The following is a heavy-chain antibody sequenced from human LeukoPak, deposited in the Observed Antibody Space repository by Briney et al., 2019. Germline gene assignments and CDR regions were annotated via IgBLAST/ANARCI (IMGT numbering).Heavy chain of an antibody. CDR2: FDPEDGET. CDR3: ATLDIVVVPAATDY. J-gene: IGHJ4*02. D-gene: IGHD2-2*01. V-gene: IGHV1-24*01. CDR1: GYTLTELS. Sequence: ASVKVSCKVSGYTLTELSMHWVRQAPGKGLEWMGGFDPEDGETIYAQKFQGRVTMTEDTSTDTAYMELSSLRSEDTAVYYCATLDIVVVPAATDYWGQGALVTVSS.